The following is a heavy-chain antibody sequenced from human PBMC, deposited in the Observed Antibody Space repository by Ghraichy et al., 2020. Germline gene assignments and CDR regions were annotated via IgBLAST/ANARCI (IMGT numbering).Heavy chain of an antibody. V-gene: IGHV4-39*01. Sequence: SETLSLTCTVSGGSISSSNYYWGWIRQPPGKGREWIGSMHYSGSTYYNPSLKSRVTMSADTSKNPFYLRLNSVTAADTAVYYCAGSFTVIRYFDLWGRGARVTVS. CDR3: AGSFTVIRYFDL. CDR1: GGSISSSNYY. J-gene: IGHJ2*01. CDR2: MHYSGST. D-gene: IGHD4-23*01.